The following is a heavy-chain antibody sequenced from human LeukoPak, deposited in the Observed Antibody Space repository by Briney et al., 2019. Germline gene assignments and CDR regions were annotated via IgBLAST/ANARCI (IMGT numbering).Heavy chain of an antibody. Sequence: GGSLRLSCAASGFTFSSYSMNWVRQAPGKGLEWVSSISSSSSYIYYADSVKGRFTISRDNAKNSLYLQMNSLRAEDTAVYYCARLLPYRSSTSCPYYFDYWGQGTLVTVSS. D-gene: IGHD2-2*01. CDR3: ARLLPYRSSTSCPYYFDY. V-gene: IGHV3-21*01. CDR2: ISSSSSYI. J-gene: IGHJ4*02. CDR1: GFTFSSYS.